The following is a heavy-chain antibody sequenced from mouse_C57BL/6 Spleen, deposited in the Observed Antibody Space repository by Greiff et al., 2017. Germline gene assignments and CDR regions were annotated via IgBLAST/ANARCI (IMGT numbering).Heavy chain of an antibody. Sequence: EVKLVESGPGLVKPSQSLSLTCSVTGYSITSGYYWNWIRQFPGNKLEWMGYISYDGSNNYNPSLKNRISITRDTSKNQFFLKLNSVTTEDTATYYCAREGNDYWGQGTTLTVSS. CDR3: AREGNDY. V-gene: IGHV3-6*01. J-gene: IGHJ2*01. CDR1: GYSITSGYY. CDR2: ISYDGSN.